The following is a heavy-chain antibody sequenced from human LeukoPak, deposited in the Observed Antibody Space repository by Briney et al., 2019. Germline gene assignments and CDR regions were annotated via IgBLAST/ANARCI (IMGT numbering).Heavy chain of an antibody. CDR3: ARAGRGYYGSGSYYTS. J-gene: IGHJ5*02. CDR1: GFTFSSYW. CDR2: INSDGSST. D-gene: IGHD3-10*01. Sequence: PGGSLRLSCAASGFTFSSYWMHWVRQAPGKGLAWVSRINSDGSSTSYADSVKGRFTISRDNAKNTLYLQMNSLRAEDTAVYYCARAGRGYYGSGSYYTSWGQGTLVTVSS. V-gene: IGHV3-74*01.